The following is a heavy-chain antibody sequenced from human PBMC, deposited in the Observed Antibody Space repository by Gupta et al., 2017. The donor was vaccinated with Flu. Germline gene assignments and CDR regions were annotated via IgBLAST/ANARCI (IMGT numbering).Heavy chain of an antibody. CDR1: GFTLGDYA. CDR3: ARSKVFDY. J-gene: IGHJ4*02. V-gene: IGHV3-49*03. Sequence: EVQLVESGGGLVQPGRSLRLSCTSSGFTLGDYAMTWFRQAPGKGLEWVGFIRSKPYGGTTEYAASVKGRFTISRDDSKSIAYLQMNSLKTEDTAMYYCARSKVFDYWGQGTLVTVSS. CDR2: IRSKPYGGTT.